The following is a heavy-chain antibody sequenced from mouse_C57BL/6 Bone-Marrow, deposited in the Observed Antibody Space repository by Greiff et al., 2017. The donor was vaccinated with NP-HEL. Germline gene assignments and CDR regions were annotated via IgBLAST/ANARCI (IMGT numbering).Heavy chain of an antibody. CDR2: IDPSDSYT. V-gene: IGHV1-59*01. CDR1: GYTFTSYW. D-gene: IGHD1-1*01. CDR3: AVITTVVEGFAY. J-gene: IGHJ3*01. Sequence: QVQLQQSGAELVRPGTSVKLSCKASGYTFTSYWMHWVKQRPGQGLEWIGVIDPSDSYTNYNQKFKGKATLTVDTSSSTAYMQLSSLTSEDSAVYYCAVITTVVEGFAYWGQGTLVTVSA.